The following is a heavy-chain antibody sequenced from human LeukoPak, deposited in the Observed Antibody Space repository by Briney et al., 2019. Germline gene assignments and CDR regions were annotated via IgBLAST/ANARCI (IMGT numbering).Heavy chain of an antibody. J-gene: IGHJ6*03. V-gene: IGHV1-3*03. CDR2: INAGNGST. CDR1: GYTFTSYA. CDR3: ARGPAKVYYYYYMDV. Sequence: ASVKVSCKASGYTFTSYAMHWVRQAPGQRLEWMGWINAGNGSTKYSQEFQGRVTITRDTSASTAYMELSSLRSEDMAVYYCARGPAKVYYYYYMDVWGKGTTVTVSS.